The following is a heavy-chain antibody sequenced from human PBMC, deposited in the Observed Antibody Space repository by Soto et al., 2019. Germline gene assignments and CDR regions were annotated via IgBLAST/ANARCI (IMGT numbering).Heavy chain of an antibody. CDR1: GFSLSTSGVG. D-gene: IGHD6-6*01. CDR2: IYWDDDK. CDR3: AHKRIAARSNWFDP. Sequence: SGPTLVNPTQTLTLTCTLSGFSLSTSGVGVGWIRQPPGKALEWLALIYWDDDKRYSPSLKSRLTITKDTSKNQVVLTMTNMDPVDTATYYCAHKRIAARSNWFDPWGQGTLVTVSS. V-gene: IGHV2-5*02. J-gene: IGHJ5*02.